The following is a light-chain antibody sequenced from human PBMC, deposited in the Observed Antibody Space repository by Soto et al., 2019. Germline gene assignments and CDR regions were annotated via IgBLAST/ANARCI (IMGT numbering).Light chain of an antibody. Sequence: QSVLTQPASVSGTPGQSITISCIGTRDAVGRYNLVSWYQHHPGKAPKVVIYEATKRPSGVSGRFSGSKSGNTASLTISGLQADDEAHYYCCSYGGFSTFVIFGGGTKVTVL. CDR1: RDAVGRYNL. V-gene: IGLV2-23*02. CDR2: EAT. J-gene: IGLJ2*01. CDR3: CSYGGFSTFVI.